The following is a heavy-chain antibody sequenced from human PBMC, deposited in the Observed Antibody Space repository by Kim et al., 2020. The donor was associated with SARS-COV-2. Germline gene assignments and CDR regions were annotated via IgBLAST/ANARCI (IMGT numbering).Heavy chain of an antibody. Sequence: ASVKVSCKASGYTFTSYGISWVRQAPGQGLEWMGWISAYNGNTNYAQKLQGRVTMTTDTSTSTAYMELRSLRSDDTAVYYCARDVGNYRGSSLLSWFDPWGQGTLVTVSS. J-gene: IGHJ5*02. CDR1: GYTFTSYG. CDR3: ARDVGNYRGSSLLSWFDP. CDR2: ISAYNGNT. V-gene: IGHV1-18*01. D-gene: IGHD3-10*01.